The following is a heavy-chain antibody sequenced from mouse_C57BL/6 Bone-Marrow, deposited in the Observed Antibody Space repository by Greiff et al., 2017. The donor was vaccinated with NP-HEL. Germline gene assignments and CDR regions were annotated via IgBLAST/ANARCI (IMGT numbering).Heavy chain of an antibody. D-gene: IGHD2-1*01. CDR2: ISNGGGST. V-gene: IGHV5-12*01. CDR3: ARLGNLLWPSIAMDD. Sequence: DERLVESGGGLVQPGGSLKLSCAASGFTFSDYYMYWVRQTPEKRLEWVAYISNGGGSTYYPDTVKGRFTFSRDNAKNTLYLQMSRLKSEDTAMYYCARLGNLLWPSIAMDDWGQGTSVTVSS. J-gene: IGHJ4*01. CDR1: GFTFSDYY.